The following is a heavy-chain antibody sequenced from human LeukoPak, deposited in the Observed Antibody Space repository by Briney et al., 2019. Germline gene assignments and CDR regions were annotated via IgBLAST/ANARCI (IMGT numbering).Heavy chain of an antibody. V-gene: IGHV1-69*13. CDR2: IIPIFGTA. Sequence: GASVKVSCKPSGGTFSSYAISWVRQAPGQGLEWMGGIIPIFGTANYAQKFQGRVTITADESTSTADMELSSLRSEDTAVYYCARRGYSGYDPFDYWGQGTLVTVSS. D-gene: IGHD5-12*01. CDR3: ARRGYSGYDPFDY. CDR1: GGTFSSYA. J-gene: IGHJ4*02.